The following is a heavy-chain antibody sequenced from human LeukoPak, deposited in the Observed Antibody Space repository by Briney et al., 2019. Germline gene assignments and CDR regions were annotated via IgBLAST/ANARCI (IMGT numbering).Heavy chain of an antibody. CDR2: IYYSGST. D-gene: IGHD6-13*01. CDR3: AREAADYSSSWLSFDY. J-gene: IGHJ4*02. V-gene: IGHV4-39*07. CDR1: GGSISSSSYY. Sequence: SETLSLTCTVSGGSISSSSYYWGWIRQPPGKGLEWIGSIYYSGSTYYNPSLKSRVTISVDTSKNQFSLKLSSVTAADTAVYYCAREAADYSSSWLSFDYWGQGTLVTVSS.